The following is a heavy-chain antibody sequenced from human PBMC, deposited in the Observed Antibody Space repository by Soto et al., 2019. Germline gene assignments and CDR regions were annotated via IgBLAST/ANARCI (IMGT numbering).Heavy chain of an antibody. D-gene: IGHD2-8*02. J-gene: IGHJ3*02. CDR3: AKATATGGGAFDI. CDR1: GFIFSSFG. CDR2: IWYDGSNT. Sequence: GGSLRLSCAASGFIFSSFGMHWVRQAPGKGLEWVAHIWYDGSNTYYADSDSVKGRFTISRDNSRNTLYLQMNSLTAGDTALYYCAKATATGGGAFDICGQGTMVTVSS. V-gene: IGHV3-33*06.